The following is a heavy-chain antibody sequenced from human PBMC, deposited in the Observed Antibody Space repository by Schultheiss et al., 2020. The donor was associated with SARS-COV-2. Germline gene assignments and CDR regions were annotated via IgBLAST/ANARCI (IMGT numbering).Heavy chain of an antibody. CDR3: ARSLTAMGEFDP. D-gene: IGHD5-18*01. V-gene: IGHV4-34*01. CDR1: DGSFSDYY. J-gene: IGHJ5*02. Sequence: SETLSLTCAVSDGSFSDYYWTWIRQPPGKGLEWIGEINHSGSTNYNPSLKSRVTISVDTSKNQFSLKLSSVTAADTAVYYCARSLTAMGEFDPWGQGTLVTVSS. CDR2: INHSGST.